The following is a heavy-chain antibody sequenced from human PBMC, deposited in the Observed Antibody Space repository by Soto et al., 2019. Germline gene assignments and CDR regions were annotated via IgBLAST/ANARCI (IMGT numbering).Heavy chain of an antibody. CDR2: IKQDGSEK. Sequence: PGGSLRLSCAASGFTFSSYWMSWVRQAPGKGLEWVANIKQDGSEKYYVDSVKGRFTISRDNAKNSLYLQMNSLRAEDTAVYYCARPENGITIFGVVIGGYYYYGMDVWGQGTTVTVSS. CDR1: GFTFSSYW. CDR3: ARPENGITIFGVVIGGYYYYGMDV. V-gene: IGHV3-7*05. D-gene: IGHD3-3*01. J-gene: IGHJ6*02.